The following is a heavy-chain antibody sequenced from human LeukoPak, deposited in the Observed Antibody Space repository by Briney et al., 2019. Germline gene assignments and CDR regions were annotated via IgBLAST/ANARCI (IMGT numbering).Heavy chain of an antibody. CDR3: AARRDAYSPFDY. Sequence: GGSLRLSCAASGFTFSDYYMSWIRRAPGKGLEWVSYITSSGNTIYYADSLKGRFTISRDNAKNSLFLQMNSLRAEDTAVYYCAARRDAYSPFDYWGQGTLVTVSS. CDR1: GFTFSDYY. D-gene: IGHD5-24*01. J-gene: IGHJ4*02. CDR2: ITSSGNTI. V-gene: IGHV3-11*01.